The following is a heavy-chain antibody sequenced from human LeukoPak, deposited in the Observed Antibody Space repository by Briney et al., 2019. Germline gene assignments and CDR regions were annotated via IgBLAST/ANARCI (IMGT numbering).Heavy chain of an antibody. CDR3: AGLQGATVGIY. Sequence: GGSLRLSCAASGXTFSDYYMSWIRQAPGGGLEWVSYISSSGDYTNYADSVKGRFTISRDNAKNSLYLQMNSLRAEDTAVYYCAGLQGATVGIYWGQGTLVTVSS. D-gene: IGHD4-23*01. V-gene: IGHV3-11*03. J-gene: IGHJ4*02. CDR2: ISSSGDYT. CDR1: GXTFSDYY.